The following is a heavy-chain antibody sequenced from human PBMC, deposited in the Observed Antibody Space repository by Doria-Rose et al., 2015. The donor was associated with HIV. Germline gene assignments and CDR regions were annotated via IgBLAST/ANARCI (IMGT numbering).Heavy chain of an antibody. V-gene: IGHV4-59*01. CDR3: ARVLSGTYDY. Sequence: QVQLQESGPGLVKPSETLSLTCSVSGDSISHYYWSWIRQPPGKGLEYIGDIFYTGSTNYSPSLKSRVSMSIDTSKNKFSLRLSSVTAAGTAVYYCARVLSGTYDYWGQGTLVTVSS. J-gene: IGHJ4*02. CDR1: GDSISHYY. CDR2: IFYTGST. D-gene: IGHD1-26*01.